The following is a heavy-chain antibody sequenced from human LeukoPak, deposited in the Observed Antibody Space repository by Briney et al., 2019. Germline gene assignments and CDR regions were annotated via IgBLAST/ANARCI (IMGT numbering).Heavy chain of an antibody. D-gene: IGHD6-6*01. CDR3: AKIGAARPRSGYDAFDI. CDR1: GFTFSSYS. CDR2: ISSSSSYI. J-gene: IGHJ3*02. V-gene: IGHV3-21*01. Sequence: PGGSLRLSCAASGFTFSSYSMNWVRQAPGKGLEWVSSISSSSSYIYYADSVKGRFTISRDNAKNSLYLQTNSLRAEDTAVYYCAKIGAARPRSGYDAFDIWGQGTMVTVSS.